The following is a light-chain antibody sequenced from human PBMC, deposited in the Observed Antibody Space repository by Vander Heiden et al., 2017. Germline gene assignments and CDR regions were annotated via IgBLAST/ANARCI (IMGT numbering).Light chain of an antibody. J-gene: IGKJ3*01. V-gene: IGKV1-16*02. CDR1: QGISNY. Sequence: SQGISNYLAWFQQKPEEAPKSMIYAASSLQSGVPWKFSGSGSGTDITLTISRLQDEDFAYYYCQQYNSYLPLGRGTKVDIK. CDR3: QQYNSYLP. CDR2: AAS.